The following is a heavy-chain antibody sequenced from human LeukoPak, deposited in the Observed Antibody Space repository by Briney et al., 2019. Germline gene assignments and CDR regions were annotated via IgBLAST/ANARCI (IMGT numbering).Heavy chain of an antibody. Sequence: GGSLRLSCAASGFTFSSYSINWVRQAPGKGLEWVSSISSSSSYINYADSVKGRFTISRDNAKNSLYLQMNSLRAEDTAVYYCARRGYSSGWNRFDYWGQGTLVTVSS. CDR3: ARRGYSSGWNRFDY. J-gene: IGHJ4*02. V-gene: IGHV3-21*01. CDR1: GFTFSSYS. D-gene: IGHD6-25*01. CDR2: ISSSSSYI.